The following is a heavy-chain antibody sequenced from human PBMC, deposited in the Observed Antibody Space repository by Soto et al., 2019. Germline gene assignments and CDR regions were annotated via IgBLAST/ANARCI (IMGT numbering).Heavy chain of an antibody. Sequence: QVQLQESGPGLVKPSETLSLTCSVSGGSVNNNKYYWSWIRQPPGKGLEWIGYMYYGGSTDYNPSLNNRVNVSIDTSKNQFSLSLTSVTAADTAVYYCAVEQWDWFDPWGQGTLVTVSS. J-gene: IGHJ5*02. D-gene: IGHD1-26*01. V-gene: IGHV4-61*01. CDR3: AVEQWDWFDP. CDR1: GGSVNNNKYY. CDR2: MYYGGST.